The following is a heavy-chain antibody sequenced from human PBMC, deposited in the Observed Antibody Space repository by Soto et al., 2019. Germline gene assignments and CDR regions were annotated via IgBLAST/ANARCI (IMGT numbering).Heavy chain of an antibody. V-gene: IGHV4-4*02. J-gene: IGHJ4*02. CDR1: GGSISSNNW. CDR3: AKSRELVRVFDY. D-gene: IGHD3-10*01. Sequence: QVQLQESGPGLVKPSGTLSLTCAVSGGSISSNNWWTWFRQPLGKGLEWIGEIYHSGSTTYNPSLESRVSISVDKSKNQFSLNLNSVTAADTALYFCAKSRELVRVFDYWGQGILVTVSS. CDR2: IYHSGST.